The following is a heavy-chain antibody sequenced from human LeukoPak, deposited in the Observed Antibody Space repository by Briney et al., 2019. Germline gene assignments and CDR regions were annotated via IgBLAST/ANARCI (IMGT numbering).Heavy chain of an antibody. J-gene: IGHJ2*01. CDR1: GFTFSSNN. CDR2: ISSGST. CDR3: ATSTTIYWYFDL. Sequence: GGSLRLSCAASGFTFSSNNMNWVRQAPGKGLEWVSSISSGSTYADSVKGRFTISRDNAKNSLYLQMNSLRAEDTAVYYCATSTTIYWYFDLWGRGTLVTVSS. V-gene: IGHV3-21*01. D-gene: IGHD1-7*01.